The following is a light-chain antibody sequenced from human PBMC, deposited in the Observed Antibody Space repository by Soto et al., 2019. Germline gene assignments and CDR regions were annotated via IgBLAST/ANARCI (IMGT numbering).Light chain of an antibody. CDR2: END. Sequence: QSVLTQPPSVSAAPGQKVPISCSGSSSNIGNNYVSWYQQFPGTAPKLLIYENDKRPSGIPDRFSGSKSGTSATLGITGLQTGDEADYYCETWDRSLSAGVFGGGTKLTVL. J-gene: IGLJ2*01. CDR3: ETWDRSLSAGV. CDR1: SSNIGNNY. V-gene: IGLV1-51*02.